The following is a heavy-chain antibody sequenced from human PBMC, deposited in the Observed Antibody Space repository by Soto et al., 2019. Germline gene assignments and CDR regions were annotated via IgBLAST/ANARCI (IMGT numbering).Heavy chain of an antibody. J-gene: IGHJ6*02. CDR3: ARGYDFWSGYYAQISYYYYGMDV. Sequence: SVKVSCKASGGTFSSYAISWVRQAPGQGLEWMGGIIPIFGTANYAQKFQGRVTITADESTSTAYMELSSLRSEDTAVYYCARGYDFWSGYYAQISYYYYGMDVWGQGTTVTVSS. D-gene: IGHD3-3*01. CDR2: IIPIFGTA. V-gene: IGHV1-69*13. CDR1: GGTFSSYA.